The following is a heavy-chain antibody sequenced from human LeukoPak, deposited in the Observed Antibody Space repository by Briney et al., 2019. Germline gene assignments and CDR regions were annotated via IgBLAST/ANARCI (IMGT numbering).Heavy chain of an antibody. CDR2: ISYDGSNK. V-gene: IGHV3-30*04. D-gene: IGHD7-27*01. Sequence: GRSLRLSCAASEFTFSSYAMHWVRQAPGKGLEWVAVISYDGSNKYYADSVRGRFTISRDNSKNTLYLQMNSLRAEDTAVYYCASLGFNDYVGYWGQGTLVTVSS. CDR1: EFTFSSYA. CDR3: ASLGFNDYVGY. J-gene: IGHJ4*02.